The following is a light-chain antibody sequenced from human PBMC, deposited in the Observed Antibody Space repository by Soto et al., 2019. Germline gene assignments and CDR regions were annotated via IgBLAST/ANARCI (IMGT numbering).Light chain of an antibody. V-gene: IGKV3-15*01. CDR2: GTF. CDR1: QSVYSN. J-gene: IGKJ4*01. Sequence: EIVMTQSPATLSVSPGERATLSCRASQSVYSNLAWYQQKPGQAPRLLIHGTFTRATGIPARFSGSGSGTEFTLTISSLQSEDFAVYYCQQYNKWPLPFGGGTKVEIK. CDR3: QQYNKWPLP.